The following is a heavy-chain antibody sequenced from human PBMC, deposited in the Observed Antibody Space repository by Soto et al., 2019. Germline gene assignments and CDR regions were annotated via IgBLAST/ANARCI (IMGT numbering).Heavy chain of an antibody. Sequence: GGSLRLSCAASGFTFSSYAMHWVRQAPGKGLEWVAVISYDGSNKYYADSVKGRFTISRDNSKNTLYLQMNSLRAEDMAVYYCARAKKLQIVVVPAAIPGNGMDVWGQGTTVTVSS. D-gene: IGHD2-2*02. CDR2: ISYDGSNK. CDR1: GFTFSSYA. CDR3: ARAKKLQIVVVPAAIPGNGMDV. J-gene: IGHJ6*02. V-gene: IGHV3-30-3*01.